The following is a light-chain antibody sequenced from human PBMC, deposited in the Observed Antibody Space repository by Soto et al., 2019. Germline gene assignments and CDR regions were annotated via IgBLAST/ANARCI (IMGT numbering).Light chain of an antibody. CDR2: DIF. J-gene: IGKJ5*01. Sequence: EMVMTQSPATLSVCPGERATFSCTSSQSVGSDLAWYQQKPGQAPRLVIYDIFTRATGVPTRISGSGSGTEFTLTISTLQPEHFATYYCQQSFRILSIAFGRGTRLEI. V-gene: IGKV3D-15*01. CDR3: QQSFRILSIA. CDR1: QSVGSD.